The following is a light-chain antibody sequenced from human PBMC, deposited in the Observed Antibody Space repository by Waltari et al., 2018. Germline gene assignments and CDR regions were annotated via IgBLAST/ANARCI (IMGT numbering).Light chain of an antibody. CDR2: AAS. CDR3: QQTYTTPTWT. Sequence: DIQMTQSPLSLSASVGDRVTITCRARQTISKYLNWYQQKPGKAPKLLIHAASRLQSGVPARCSGSGSETEFTLTINSLQLEDFAIYYCQQTYTTPTWTFGQGTRVEIK. V-gene: IGKV1-39*01. J-gene: IGKJ1*01. CDR1: QTISKY.